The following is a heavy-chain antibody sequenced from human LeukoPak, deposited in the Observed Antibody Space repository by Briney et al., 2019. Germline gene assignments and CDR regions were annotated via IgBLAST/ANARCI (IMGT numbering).Heavy chain of an antibody. CDR1: GYTLTGYF. CDR3: ARDRVVVAATSPTINWFDP. D-gene: IGHD2-15*01. CDR2: INPNSGGT. V-gene: IGHV1-2*02. Sequence: ASVKVSCKASGYTLTGYFMHWVRQAPGQGLEWMGWINPNSGGTNYAQKFQGRVTMTRDTSMTTAYMELSRLTSDDTAVYYCARDRVVVAATSPTINWFDPWGQGTLVTVSS. J-gene: IGHJ5*02.